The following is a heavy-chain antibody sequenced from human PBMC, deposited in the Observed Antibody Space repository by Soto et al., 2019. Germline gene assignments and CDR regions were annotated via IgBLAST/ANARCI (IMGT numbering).Heavy chain of an antibody. CDR3: AKSFYDSSCYYSRYYYYYGMDV. Sequence: PGGSLRLSCAASGFTVSSNYMSWVRQAPGKGLEWVSVIYSGGSTYYADSVKGRFTISRDNSKNTLYLQMNSLRAEDTAVYYCAKSFYDSSCYYSRYYYYYGMDVWGQGTTVTVSS. CDR2: IYSGGST. J-gene: IGHJ6*02. V-gene: IGHV3-53*01. CDR1: GFTVSSNY. D-gene: IGHD3-22*01.